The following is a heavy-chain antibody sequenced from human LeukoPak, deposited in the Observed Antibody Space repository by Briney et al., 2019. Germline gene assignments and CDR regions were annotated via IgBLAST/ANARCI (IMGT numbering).Heavy chain of an antibody. CDR1: GFTFSSYA. CDR3: AKDGGLEFPLEYFQH. D-gene: IGHD1-1*01. Sequence: PGGSLRLSCAASGFTFSSYAMHWVRQAPGKGLEWVAVISYDGSNKYSADSVKGRFTISRDNSKNTLYLQMNSLRAEDTAVYYCAKDGGLEFPLEYFQHWGQGTLVTVSS. J-gene: IGHJ1*01. V-gene: IGHV3-30-3*01. CDR2: ISYDGSNK.